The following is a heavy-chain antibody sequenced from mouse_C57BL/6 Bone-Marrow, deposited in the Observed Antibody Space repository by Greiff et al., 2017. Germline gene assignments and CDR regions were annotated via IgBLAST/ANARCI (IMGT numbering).Heavy chain of an antibody. Sequence: QVQLQQPGAELVKPGASVKLSCKASGYTFTSYWMQWVKQRPGQGLEWIGEIDPSDSYTNYNQKFKGKATLTVDKSSSTAYMQLSSLTSEDAAVYYCARVYWYFDVWGTGTTVTVSS. CDR1: GYTFTSYW. V-gene: IGHV1-50*01. J-gene: IGHJ1*03. CDR2: IDPSDSYT. CDR3: ARVYWYFDV.